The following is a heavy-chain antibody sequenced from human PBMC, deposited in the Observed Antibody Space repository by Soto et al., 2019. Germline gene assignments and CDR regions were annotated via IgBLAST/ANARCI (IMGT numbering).Heavy chain of an antibody. D-gene: IGHD3-9*01. CDR2: IYPDDSDT. Sequence: LGESLKISCRGSGYSFTNYWVGWVRQMPGKGLEWMGIIYPDDSDTRYSPSFQGQVNISADKSVSTAYLQWSSLKASDSAMYYCARRDVLTGYVYFDHWGQGTPVTVSS. V-gene: IGHV5-51*01. CDR3: ARRDVLTGYVYFDH. J-gene: IGHJ4*02. CDR1: GYSFTNYW.